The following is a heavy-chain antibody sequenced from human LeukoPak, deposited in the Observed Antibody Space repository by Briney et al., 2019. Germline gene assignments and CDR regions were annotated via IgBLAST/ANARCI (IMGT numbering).Heavy chain of an antibody. V-gene: IGHV4-34*01. CDR2: INHSGST. Sequence: SETLSLTCAVYGGSFSGYYWSWIRQPPGKGLEWIGEINHSGSTNYNPPLKSRVTISVDTSKNQFSLKLSSVTAADTAVYYCARVGYSYGYDYWGQGTLVTVSS. J-gene: IGHJ4*02. CDR1: GGSFSGYY. D-gene: IGHD5-18*01. CDR3: ARVGYSYGYDY.